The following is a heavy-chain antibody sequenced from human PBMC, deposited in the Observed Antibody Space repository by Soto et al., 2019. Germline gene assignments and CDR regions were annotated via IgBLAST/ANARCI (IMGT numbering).Heavy chain of an antibody. Sequence: ASVKFSCKASGYTFTGYYMHWVRQAPGQGLEWMGWINPNSGGTNYAQKFQGRVTMTRDTSISTAYMELSRLRSDDTAVYYCARRAETNGWNGFGADKYYFDFWGQGTLVTVSS. V-gene: IGHV1-2*02. J-gene: IGHJ4*02. CDR1: GYTFTGYY. CDR3: ARRAETNGWNGFGADKYYFDF. CDR2: INPNSGGT. D-gene: IGHD1-1*01.